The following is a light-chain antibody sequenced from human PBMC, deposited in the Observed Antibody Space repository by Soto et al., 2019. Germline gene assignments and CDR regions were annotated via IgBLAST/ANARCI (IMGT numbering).Light chain of an antibody. Sequence: ESVLTQSPGTLSLSPGERATLSCRASQSVSSSFLAWYQLKPGQAPRLLIYGASSRATGIPDRFSGSGSGTDFTVTISRLEPEDFAVYYCQQDDSSPGTFGLGTKVEI. CDR2: GAS. CDR1: QSVSSSF. CDR3: QQDDSSPGT. J-gene: IGKJ1*01. V-gene: IGKV3-20*01.